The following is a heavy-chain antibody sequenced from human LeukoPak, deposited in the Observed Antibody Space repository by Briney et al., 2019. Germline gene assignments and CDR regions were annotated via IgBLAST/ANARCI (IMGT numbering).Heavy chain of an antibody. D-gene: IGHD6-13*01. J-gene: IGHJ4*02. Sequence: GASVKVSCRASGYTFTGYYMHWARQAPGQGLEWVGWIDPDTGGTHYAQKFQGRVSMTRDTSISTAYMELRSLSSDDTAVFYCAKEGAGAAMVYFSKWGQGTLVTVSS. V-gene: IGHV1-2*02. CDR1: GYTFTGYY. CDR2: IDPDTGGT. CDR3: AKEGAGAAMVYFSK.